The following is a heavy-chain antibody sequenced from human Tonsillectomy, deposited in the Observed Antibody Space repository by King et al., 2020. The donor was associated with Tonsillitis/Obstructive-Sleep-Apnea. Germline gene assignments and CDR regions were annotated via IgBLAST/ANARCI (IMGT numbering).Heavy chain of an antibody. CDR1: GFTFSSYA. CDR2: ISSDGSSQ. CDR3: ARDLGSGIAFWLLGYFYPMDV. Sequence: VQLVESGGGLIQPGGSLRLSCAASGFTFSSYAVHWVRQTPGRGLECVAVISSDGSSQYYADSVKGRFIISRDNSKDTLYLQMNSLRTEDTAVYYCARDLGSGIAFWLLGYFYPMDVWGQGTTVTVSS. J-gene: IGHJ6*02. D-gene: IGHD3-9*01. V-gene: IGHV3-30*04.